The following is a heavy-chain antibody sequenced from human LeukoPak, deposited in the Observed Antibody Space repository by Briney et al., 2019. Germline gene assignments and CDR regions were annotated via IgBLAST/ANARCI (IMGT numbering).Heavy chain of an antibody. CDR1: GFTFTSSA. CDR3: AAVPYYDFWSGYYTCDY. D-gene: IGHD3-3*01. CDR2: IVVGSGNT. V-gene: IGHV1-58*01. J-gene: IGHJ4*02. Sequence: SVKVSCKASGFTFTSSAVQWVRQARGQRLEWIGWIVVGSGNTNYAQKLQERVTITRDMSTSTAYMELSSLRSEDTAVYYCAAVPYYDFWSGYYTCDYWGQGTLVTVSS.